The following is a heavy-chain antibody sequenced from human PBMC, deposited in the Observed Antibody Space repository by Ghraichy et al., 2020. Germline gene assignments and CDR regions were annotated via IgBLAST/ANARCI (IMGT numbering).Heavy chain of an antibody. J-gene: IGHJ6*02. CDR1: GFTFSSYW. D-gene: IGHD5-18*01. V-gene: IGHV3-7*01. CDR3: ARYSYSYYYYYGMDV. Sequence: GGSLRLSCAASGFTFSSYWMSWVRQAPGKGLEWVANIKQDGSEKYYVDSVKGRFTISRDNAKNSLYLQMNSLRAEDTAVYYCARYSYSYYYYYGMDVWGQGTTVTVSS. CDR2: IKQDGSEK.